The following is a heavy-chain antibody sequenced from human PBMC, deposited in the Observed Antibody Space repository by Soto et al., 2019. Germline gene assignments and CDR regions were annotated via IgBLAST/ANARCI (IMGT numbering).Heavy chain of an antibody. CDR1: GGSVSSGSYY. CDR3: ARDYYDSSGYRYFDL. D-gene: IGHD3-22*01. V-gene: IGHV4-61*01. CDR2: IYYSGST. Sequence: SETLSLTCTVSGGSVSSGSYYWSWIRQPPGKGLEWIGYIYYSGSTNYNPSLKSRVTISVDTSKNQFSLKLSSVTAADTAVYYCARDYYDSSGYRYFDLWGRGTLVTVSS. J-gene: IGHJ2*01.